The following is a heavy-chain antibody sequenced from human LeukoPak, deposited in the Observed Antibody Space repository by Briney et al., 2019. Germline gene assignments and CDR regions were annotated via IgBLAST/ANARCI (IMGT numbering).Heavy chain of an antibody. CDR1: GFTFSSYS. J-gene: IGHJ4*02. Sequence: GGPLRLSCAASGFTFSSYSMNWVRQAPGKGLGWVSSISSSSSYIYYADSVKGRFTISRDNAKNSLYLQMNSLRAEDTAVYYCARGVSWAVYYDYVWGSYRYFDYWGQGTLVTVSS. CDR2: ISSSSSYI. V-gene: IGHV3-21*01. D-gene: IGHD3-16*02. CDR3: ARGVSWAVYYDYVWGSYRYFDY.